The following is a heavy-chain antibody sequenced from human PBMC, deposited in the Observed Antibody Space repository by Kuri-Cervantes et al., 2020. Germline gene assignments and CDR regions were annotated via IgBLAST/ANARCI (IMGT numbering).Heavy chain of an antibody. Sequence: SLKISCAASGFTFDDYAMHWVRQAPGKGLEWVSGISWNSGSIGYADPVKGRFTISRDNAKNSLYLQMNSLRAEDTALYYCAKDGPYYYGSGSWDYWGQGTLVTVSS. CDR3: AKDGPYYYGSGSWDY. D-gene: IGHD3-10*01. CDR1: GFTFDDYA. J-gene: IGHJ4*02. V-gene: IGHV3-9*01. CDR2: ISWNSGSI.